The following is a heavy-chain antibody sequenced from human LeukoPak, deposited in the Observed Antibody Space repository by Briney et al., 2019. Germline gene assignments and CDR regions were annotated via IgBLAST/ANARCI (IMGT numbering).Heavy chain of an antibody. CDR3: ARDGRYCSGGSCYPLYYFDY. CDR2: ISYDGSNK. V-gene: IGHV3-30-3*01. CDR1: GLTFSSYA. Sequence: GGSLRLSCAASGLTFSSYAMHWVRQAPGKGLEWVAVISYDGSNKYYADSVKGRFTISRDNSKNTLYLQMNSLRAEDTAVYYCARDGRYCSGGSCYPLYYFDYWGQGTLVTVSS. J-gene: IGHJ4*02. D-gene: IGHD2-15*01.